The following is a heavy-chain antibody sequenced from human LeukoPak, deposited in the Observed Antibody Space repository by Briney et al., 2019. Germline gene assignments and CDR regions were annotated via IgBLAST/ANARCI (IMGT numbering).Heavy chain of an antibody. CDR1: GGSFSGYY. Sequence: SETLSLTCAVYGGSFSGYYWSWIRQPPGKGLEWIGEINHSGSTNYNPSLKSRVTISVDTSKNQFSLKLSSVTAADTAVYYCTRLSHVAGAAKVSWFDPWGQGTLVTVSS. D-gene: IGHD1-26*01. CDR2: INHSGST. V-gene: IGHV4-34*01. J-gene: IGHJ5*02. CDR3: TRLSHVAGAAKVSWFDP.